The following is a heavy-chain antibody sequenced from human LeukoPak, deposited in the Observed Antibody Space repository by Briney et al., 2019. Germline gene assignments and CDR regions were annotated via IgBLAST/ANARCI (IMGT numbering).Heavy chain of an antibody. J-gene: IGHJ3*02. CDR1: GGSISSSSYY. CDR2: IYYSGST. V-gene: IGHV4-39*02. CDR3: AREERITIFGVVIPNAFEI. D-gene: IGHD3-3*01. Sequence: SETLSLTCTVSGGSISSSSYYWGWIRQPPGKGLEWIGSIYYSGSTYYNPSLKSRVTISVDTSKNQFSLKLSSVTAADTAVYYCAREERITIFGVVIPNAFEIWGQGTMVTVSS.